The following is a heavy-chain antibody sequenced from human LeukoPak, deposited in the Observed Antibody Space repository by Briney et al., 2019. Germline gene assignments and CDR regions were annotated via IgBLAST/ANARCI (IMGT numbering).Heavy chain of an antibody. CDR1: GGSISSSSYY. D-gene: IGHD3-22*01. Sequence: SETLSLTCTVSGGSISSSSYYRGWIRQPPGKGLEWIGSIYYSGSTYYNPSLKSRVTISVDTSKNQFSLKLSSVTAADTAVYYCARLGYYYDSSGSLDYWGQGTLVTVSS. CDR3: ARLGYYYDSSGSLDY. CDR2: IYYSGST. V-gene: IGHV4-39*01. J-gene: IGHJ4*02.